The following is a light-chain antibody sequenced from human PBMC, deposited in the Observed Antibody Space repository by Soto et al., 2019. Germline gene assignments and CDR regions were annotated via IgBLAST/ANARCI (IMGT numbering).Light chain of an antibody. CDR3: ATWDDSLNGVV. CDR1: SSNIGDNG. Sequence: QSVLTQPPSVSEAPRQRVTISCSGSSSNIGDNGVNWYQQLPGKAPKLLIYYDDLRPSGVSNRFSGSKSGTSASLAISGLQSEDEADYYCATWDDSLNGVVFGGGTKLTVL. V-gene: IGLV1-36*01. CDR2: YDD. J-gene: IGLJ3*02.